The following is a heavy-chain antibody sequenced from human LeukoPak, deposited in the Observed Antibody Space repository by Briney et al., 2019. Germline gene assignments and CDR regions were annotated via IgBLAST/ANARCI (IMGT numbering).Heavy chain of an antibody. CDR1: GGSISSGSYY. Sequence: SETLSLTCTVSGGSISSGSYYWSWIRQPPGKGLEWIGEINHSGSTNYNPSLKSRVTISVDTSKNQFSLKLSSVTAADTAVYYCAREVSGTYYYGSGSYQIDYWGQGTLVTVSS. D-gene: IGHD3-10*01. V-gene: IGHV4-39*07. J-gene: IGHJ4*02. CDR3: AREVSGTYYYGSGSYQIDY. CDR2: INHSGST.